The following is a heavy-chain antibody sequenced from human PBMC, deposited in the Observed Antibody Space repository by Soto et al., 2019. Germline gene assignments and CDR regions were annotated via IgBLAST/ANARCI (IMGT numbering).Heavy chain of an antibody. J-gene: IGHJ4*02. V-gene: IGHV3-9*01. Sequence: EVHLVESGGDLVLPGRSLKLSCAVSGFTFDDYAMHWVRQAPGKGLEWVSGINWNSGLIVYANSMKGRFTISRDNAKNSLYLQVSSLETEDTALYYCVKDKSAGSSGWPGFDCWGQGTLVTVSS. CDR3: VKDKSAGSSGWPGFDC. CDR1: GFTFDDYA. CDR2: INWNSGLI. D-gene: IGHD6-19*01.